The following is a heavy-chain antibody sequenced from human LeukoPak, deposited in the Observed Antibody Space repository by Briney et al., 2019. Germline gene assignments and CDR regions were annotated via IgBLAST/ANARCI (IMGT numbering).Heavy chain of an antibody. CDR1: GFTFSSNS. Sequence: GALRLSCAASGFTFSSNSMNWVRQAPGKGLEWVSYISRSSDTIYYADSVKGRFTISRDNAKNSLYPQMNSLRDEDTAVYYCARDLTTMVRGLPLDYWGQGTLVTVSS. V-gene: IGHV3-48*02. J-gene: IGHJ4*02. CDR3: ARDLTTMVRGLPLDY. D-gene: IGHD3-10*01. CDR2: ISRSSDTI.